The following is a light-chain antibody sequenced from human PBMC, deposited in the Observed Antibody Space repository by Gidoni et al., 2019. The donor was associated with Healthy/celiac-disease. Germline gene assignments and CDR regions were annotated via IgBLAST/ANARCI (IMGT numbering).Light chain of an antibody. J-gene: IGKJ2*01. CDR1: QSVSSSY. CDR2: GAS. Sequence: EIVLTQSPGTLSLSPGERATLSCSASQSVSSSYLAWYQQKPGQAPRLLIYGASSRATGIPDRFSGSGSGTDFTLTISRLEPEDFAVYYCQQYGSLYIFGQGTKLEIK. V-gene: IGKV3-20*01. CDR3: QQYGSLYI.